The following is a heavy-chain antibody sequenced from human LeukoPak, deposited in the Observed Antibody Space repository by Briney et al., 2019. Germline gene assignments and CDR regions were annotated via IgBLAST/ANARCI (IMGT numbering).Heavy chain of an antibody. Sequence: PSETLSLTCTVSGGSISNYYWSWVRQPPGQGLDWMGYIYYSGSTDYNPSLKSRVTISVDTSENHLSLMLTFVTAADTAVYNCARSPSRDGYNNLILFENWGQGTLVTVSS. D-gene: IGHD5-24*01. CDR3: ARSPSRDGYNNLILFEN. CDR2: IYYSGST. V-gene: IGHV4-59*08. CDR1: GGSISNYY. J-gene: IGHJ4*02.